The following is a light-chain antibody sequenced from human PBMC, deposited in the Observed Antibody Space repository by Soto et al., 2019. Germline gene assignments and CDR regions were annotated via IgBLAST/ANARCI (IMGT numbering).Light chain of an antibody. CDR1: QSVSSN. Sequence: VVMTQSPATLSVSPGERATLSCRASQSVSSNLAWYQQKPGQAPRLLIYGASTRATGIPARFSGSGSGTEFTLTISSLQSEDFAVYYCQQYNNWPRITFCQVTLPAVK. V-gene: IGKV3-15*01. J-gene: IGKJ5*01. CDR3: QQYNNWPRIT. CDR2: GAS.